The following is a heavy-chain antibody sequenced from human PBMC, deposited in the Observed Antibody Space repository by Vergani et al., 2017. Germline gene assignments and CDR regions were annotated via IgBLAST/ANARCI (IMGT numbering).Heavy chain of an antibody. Sequence: QVQLVQSGAEVKKPGSSVKVSCKASGGTFSSYAISWVRQAPGQGLEWMGGIIPIFGTANYAQKFQGRVTITADESTSTAYMELSSLRSEDTAVYYCARDRAERSVRPGWYYYGSGSWTYYMDVWGKGTTVTVSS. CDR3: ARDRAERSVRPGWYYYGSGSWTYYMDV. CDR2: IIPIFGTA. V-gene: IGHV1-69*01. D-gene: IGHD3-10*01. CDR1: GGTFSSYA. J-gene: IGHJ6*03.